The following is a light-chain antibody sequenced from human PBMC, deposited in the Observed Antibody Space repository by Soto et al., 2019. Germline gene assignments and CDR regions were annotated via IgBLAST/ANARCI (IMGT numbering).Light chain of an antibody. CDR1: HSDIGNYNY. CDR3: NSYRVDHPRFYV. J-gene: IGLJ1*01. Sequence: QSALTQPASVSGSPGQSITISCTGTHSDIGNYNYVSWYQHLPGKATKLMIYDVGSRPSGVSSRFSGSKSGNTASLASSGLQAEAEADYDCNSYRVDHPRFYVFGTGTKVTVL. CDR2: DVG. V-gene: IGLV2-14*03.